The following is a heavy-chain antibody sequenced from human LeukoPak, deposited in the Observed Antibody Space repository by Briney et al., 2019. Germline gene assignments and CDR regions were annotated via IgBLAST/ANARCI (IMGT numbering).Heavy chain of an antibody. D-gene: IGHD3-10*01. J-gene: IGHJ6*03. CDR3: AKGGRAGGGITMIRGVRNYYYYMDV. CDR2: ISESGSNT. V-gene: IGHV3-23*01. CDR1: GFTFSIHA. Sequence: PGGSLRLSCAASGFTFSIHAMSWVRQAPGKGLEWVSGISESGSNTYYADSVKGRFTISRDNSKNTLYLQMNSLRAEDTAVYYCAKGGRAGGGITMIRGVRNYYYYMDVWGKGTTVTISS.